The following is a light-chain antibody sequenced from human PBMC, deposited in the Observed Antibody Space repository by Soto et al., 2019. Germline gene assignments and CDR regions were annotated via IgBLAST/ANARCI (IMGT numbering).Light chain of an antibody. CDR3: CSYAGSYTWV. J-gene: IGLJ3*02. Sequence: QSALTQPRSVSGSPGQSVTISCTGTSSDVGGYNYVSWYQQYPGKAPKLMIYDVNKWPSGVPDRFSGSKSGTTASLTISGLQAEDEADYCCCSYAGSYTWVFGGGTKLTVL. CDR1: SSDVGGYNY. V-gene: IGLV2-11*01. CDR2: DVN.